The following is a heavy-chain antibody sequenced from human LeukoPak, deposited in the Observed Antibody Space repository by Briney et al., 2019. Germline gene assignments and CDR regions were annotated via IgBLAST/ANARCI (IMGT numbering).Heavy chain of an antibody. D-gene: IGHD2-15*01. CDR1: GGSISSGGYY. CDR3: ARYRIRYCSGGSCYKWFDP. Sequence: SQTLSLTCTVSGGSISSGGYYWSWIRQHPGKGLEWIGYIYYSGSTYYNPSLKSRVTISVDTSKNQFSLKLSSVTAADTAVYYCARYRIRYCSGGSCYKWFDPGAREPWSPSPQ. J-gene: IGHJ5*02. CDR2: IYYSGST. V-gene: IGHV4-31*03.